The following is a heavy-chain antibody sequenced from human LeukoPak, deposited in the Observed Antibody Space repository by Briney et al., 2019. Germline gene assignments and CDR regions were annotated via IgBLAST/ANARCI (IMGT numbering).Heavy chain of an antibody. CDR3: AKGSTVTTRAQRGWFDP. Sequence: GESLRLSCAASGFTFGSYAMSWVRQAPGKGLEWVSAISGSGGSTYYADSVRGRFTISRDNSKNTLYLQMNSLRAEDTAVYYCAKGSTVTTRAQRGWFDPWGQGTLVTVSS. J-gene: IGHJ5*02. D-gene: IGHD4-17*01. CDR1: GFTFGSYA. CDR2: ISGSGGST. V-gene: IGHV3-23*01.